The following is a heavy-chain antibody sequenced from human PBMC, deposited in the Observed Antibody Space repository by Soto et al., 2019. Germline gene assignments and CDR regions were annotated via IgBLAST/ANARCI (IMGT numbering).Heavy chain of an antibody. J-gene: IGHJ3*02. CDR1: GGSISSYY. Sequence: QVQLQESGPGLVKPSETLSLTCTVSGGSISSYYWSWIRQPPGKGLEWIGYIYYSGSTNYNPSLKHRVTISVDTSKNQFSLKLSSVTAADTAVYYCARVPADYDCWSGYYTGFEALSFDIWGQGTMVTVSS. CDR3: ARVPADYDCWSGYYTGFEALSFDI. V-gene: IGHV4-59*01. CDR2: IYYSGST. D-gene: IGHD3-3*01.